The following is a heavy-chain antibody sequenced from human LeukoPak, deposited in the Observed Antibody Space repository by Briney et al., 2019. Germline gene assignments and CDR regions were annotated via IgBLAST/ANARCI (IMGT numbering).Heavy chain of an antibody. Sequence: SVKVSCKASGGTFXSXAISWXRXXXGQXXXXXXXXXPIFGXASYAXKFQGSVTITADDSTRTAYMELSSLRSEDTAVYXCAGGVHYDRSGYAYWGQGTLVTVSS. CDR1: GGTFXSXA. CDR2: XXPIFGXA. J-gene: IGHJ4*02. CDR3: AGGVHYDRSGYAY. D-gene: IGHD3-22*01. V-gene: IGHV1-69*13.